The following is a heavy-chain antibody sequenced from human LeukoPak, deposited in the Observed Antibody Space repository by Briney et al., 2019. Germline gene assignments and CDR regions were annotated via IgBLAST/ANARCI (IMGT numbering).Heavy chain of an antibody. CDR1: GFTVSSFF. CDR2: IHTSGST. D-gene: IGHD5-12*01. Sequence: VGSLCLSRAASGFTVSSFFMSWVRQTPGKGLELVSVIHTSGSTNYADSVKGRFPISRHSSKNTLYLQMNSLRTEDTAVYYCARGGYSGNDYSSFDIWGHG. V-gene: IGHV3-53*04. J-gene: IGHJ3*02. CDR3: ARGGYSGNDYSSFDI.